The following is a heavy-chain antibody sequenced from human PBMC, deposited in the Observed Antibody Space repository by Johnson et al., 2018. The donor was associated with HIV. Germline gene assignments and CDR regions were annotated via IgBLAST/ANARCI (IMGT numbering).Heavy chain of an antibody. V-gene: IGHV3-30*18. J-gene: IGHJ3*02. D-gene: IGHD1-26*01. CDR2: ISYDGSNK. Sequence: QVQLVESGGGVVQPGRSLRLSCAASGFTLSSYGMHLVRQAPGKGLEWVAVISYDGSNKYYADSVKGRFTISRDNSKNTLYLQMNSLRAEDTAVYYCAKGWGRGTFSTDDSFDIWGQGTMVTVSS. CDR1: GFTLSSYG. CDR3: AKGWGRGTFSTDDSFDI.